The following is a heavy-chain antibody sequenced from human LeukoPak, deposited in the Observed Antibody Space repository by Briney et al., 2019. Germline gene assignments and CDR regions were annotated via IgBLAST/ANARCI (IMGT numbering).Heavy chain of an antibody. CDR2: ISSRSSTI. V-gene: IGHV3-48*02. Sequence: GGSLRLSCVASGFTFSSYGMNWVRQALGKGLEWISYISSRSSTIYYADSVKGRFTISRDNAKNSLYLQMNSLRDEDTAVYYCARGCSGGSCFGDFDYWGQGTLGTVSS. J-gene: IGHJ4*02. CDR3: ARGCSGGSCFGDFDY. D-gene: IGHD2-15*01. CDR1: GFTFSSYG.